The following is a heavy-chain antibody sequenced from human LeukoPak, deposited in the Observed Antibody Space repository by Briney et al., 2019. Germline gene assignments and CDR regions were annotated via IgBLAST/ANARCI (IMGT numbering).Heavy chain of an antibody. CDR3: ARARPAGAGAGTRGPIDY. D-gene: IGHD6-19*01. V-gene: IGHV7-4-1*02. Sequence: ASVKVSCKASGYTFTRYAMNRVRQAPGQGLEWTGSINTNTGNSPYAQGFTGRFVFSLDTSVSTAYLQISSLKAEDTAVYSCARARPAGAGAGTRGPIDYWGQGTLVTVSS. CDR2: INTNTGNS. J-gene: IGHJ4*02. CDR1: GYTFTRYA.